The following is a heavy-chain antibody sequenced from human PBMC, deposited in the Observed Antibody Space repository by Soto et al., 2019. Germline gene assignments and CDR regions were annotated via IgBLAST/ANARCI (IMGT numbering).Heavy chain of an antibody. CDR2: IYSGGST. J-gene: IGHJ4*02. D-gene: IGHD1-26*01. CDR1: GFTVSSNY. Sequence: LRLSCAASGFTVSSNYMSWVRQAPGKGLEWVSVIYSGGSTYYADSVKGRFTISRDNSKNTLYLQMNSLRAEDTAVYYCVREDILGSRSFDYWGQGTLVTVSS. V-gene: IGHV3-53*01. CDR3: VREDILGSRSFDY.